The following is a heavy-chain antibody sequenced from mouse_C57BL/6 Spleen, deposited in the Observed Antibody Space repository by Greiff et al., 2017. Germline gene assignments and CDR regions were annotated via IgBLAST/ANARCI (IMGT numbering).Heavy chain of an antibody. D-gene: IGHD3-2*02. CDR3: TRRDSSGYNYFDY. CDR1: GYTFPDYE. Sequence: QVQLQQSGAELVRPGASVTLSCKASGYTFPDYEMHWVKQTPVHGLEWIGAIDPETGGTAYNQKFKGKAILTADKSSSTAYMELRSLTSEDSAVYYCTRRDSSGYNYFDYWGQGTTLTVSS. V-gene: IGHV1-15*01. J-gene: IGHJ2*01. CDR2: IDPETGGT.